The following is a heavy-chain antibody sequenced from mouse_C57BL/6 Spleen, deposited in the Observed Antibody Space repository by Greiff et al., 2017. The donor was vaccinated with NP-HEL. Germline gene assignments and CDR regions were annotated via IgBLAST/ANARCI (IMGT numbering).Heavy chain of an antibody. Sequence: EVMLVESGGGLVKPGGSLKLSCAASGFTFSDYGMHWVRQAPEKGLEWVAYISSGGSTIYYADTVKGRFTISRDNAKNTLFLQMTRLRSEDTAMYYCARGVGRGYFDVWGTGTTVTVSS. CDR2: ISSGGSTI. CDR1: GFTFSDYG. D-gene: IGHD4-1*01. V-gene: IGHV5-17*01. CDR3: ARGVGRGYFDV. J-gene: IGHJ1*03.